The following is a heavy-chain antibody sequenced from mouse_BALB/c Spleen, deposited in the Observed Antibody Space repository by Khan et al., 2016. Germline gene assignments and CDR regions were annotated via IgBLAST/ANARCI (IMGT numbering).Heavy chain of an antibody. D-gene: IGHD2-4*01. CDR1: GYTFTSYW. CDR3: ARYYDYAWFAY. Sequence: QLQQSGAELAKPGASVKMSCKASGYTFTSYWMHWVKQRPGQGLEWIGYINPSTGYTEYNQKFKDKATLTADKSSSTAYMQLSSLTSEDSAVYYCARYYDYAWFAYWGQGTLVTVSA. CDR2: INPSTGYT. J-gene: IGHJ3*01. V-gene: IGHV1-7*01.